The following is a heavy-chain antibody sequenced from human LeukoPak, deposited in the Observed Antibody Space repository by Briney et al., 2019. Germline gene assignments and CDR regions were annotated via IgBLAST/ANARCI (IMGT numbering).Heavy chain of an antibody. CDR3: ARHQGGMDV. CDR1: GYSFTTYW. CDR2: ISPGDFDT. V-gene: IGHV5-51*01. J-gene: IGHJ6*02. Sequence: GESLKISCKASGYSFTTYWVAWVRQMPGKGLEWMGMISPGDFDTRYTPSFKGQVTISVDKSISTAYLQWSSPKASDTAIYYCARHQGGMDVWGQGTTVTVSS.